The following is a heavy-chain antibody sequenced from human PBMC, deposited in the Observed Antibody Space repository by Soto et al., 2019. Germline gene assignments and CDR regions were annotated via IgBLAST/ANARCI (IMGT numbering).Heavy chain of an antibody. D-gene: IGHD3-22*01. CDR1: GFTFDDYG. CDR2: INWNGGST. J-gene: IGHJ3*02. Sequence: GRSLRLSCAASGFTFDDYGMSWVRQAPGKGLEWVSGINWNGGSTGYADSVKGRFTISRDNAKNSLYLQMNSLRAEDTALYYCARWYESSGDIIGIEVFDSWGQGTMVNVPS. V-gene: IGHV3-20*04. CDR3: ARWYESSGDIIGIEVFDS.